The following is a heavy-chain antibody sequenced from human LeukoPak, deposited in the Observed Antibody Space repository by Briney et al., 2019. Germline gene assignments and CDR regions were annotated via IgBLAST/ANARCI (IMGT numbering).Heavy chain of an antibody. D-gene: IGHD4-23*01. CDR2: ISGSDGST. J-gene: IGHJ3*02. CDR3: ARRGAVADGFDI. Sequence: SGGSLRLSCAASGFTFSSYDMSWVRQAPGKGLEWVSAISGSDGSTYYADSVKGRFTISRDNSKNTLYLQMSSLRAEDTAVYYCARRGAVADGFDIWGQGTMVTVSS. V-gene: IGHV3-23*01. CDR1: GFTFSSYD.